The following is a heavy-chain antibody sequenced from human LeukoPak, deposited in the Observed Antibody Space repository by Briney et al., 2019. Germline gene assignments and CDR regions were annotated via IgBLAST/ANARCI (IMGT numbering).Heavy chain of an antibody. CDR2: ISSSSSYI. D-gene: IGHD3-10*01. J-gene: IGHJ4*02. V-gene: IGHV3-21*01. CDR1: GFTFSSYS. Sequence: PGGSLRLSCAASGFTFSSYSMNWVRQAPGKGLEWVSSISSSSSYIYYADSVKGRFTISRDNAKNSLYLQMNSLRAEDTAVYYCAREGSVAGSSYFDYWGQGTLVTVSS. CDR3: AREGSVAGSSYFDY.